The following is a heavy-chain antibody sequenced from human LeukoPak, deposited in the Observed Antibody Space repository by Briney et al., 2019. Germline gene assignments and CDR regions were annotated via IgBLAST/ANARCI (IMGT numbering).Heavy chain of an antibody. J-gene: IGHJ4*02. CDR3: AKELGVWGSYRPPADY. D-gene: IGHD3-16*02. Sequence: GSLKLSWAAPGFTFRRHAISLGRQAPGEGAEWGSAISGSGGSTYYADSVKGRFTISRDNSKNTLYLQMSSLRAEDTAVYYCAKELGVWGSYRPPADYWGQGTLVTVSS. V-gene: IGHV3-23*01. CDR1: GFTFRRHA. CDR2: ISGSGGST.